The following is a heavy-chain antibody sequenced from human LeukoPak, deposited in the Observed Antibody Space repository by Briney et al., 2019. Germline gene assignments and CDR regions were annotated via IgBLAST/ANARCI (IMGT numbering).Heavy chain of an antibody. CDR2: ISSSGSTI. J-gene: IGHJ6*02. CDR3: ARDSVVGAITYYYYYGMDV. D-gene: IGHD1-26*01. V-gene: IGHV3-11*01. Sequence: GGSLRLSCAASGFTFSDYYMSWIRQAPGKGLEWVSYISSSGSTIYYADSVKGRFTISRDNAKNSLYLQMNSLRAEDTAVYYCARDSVVGAITYYYYYGMDVWAKGPRSPSP. CDR1: GFTFSDYY.